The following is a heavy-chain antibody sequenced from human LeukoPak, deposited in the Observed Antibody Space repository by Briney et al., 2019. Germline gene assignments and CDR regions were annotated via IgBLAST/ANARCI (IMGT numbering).Heavy chain of an antibody. V-gene: IGHV4-39*07. Sequence: PSETLSLTCTVSGGSISSSNYYWGWIRQPPGKGLEWIGSIYYSGTTYYNPSLKSRVTISVDTSKNQFSLRLSSVTAADTAVYYCARAGCSGGTCTIFDYWGQGTPVTVSS. D-gene: IGHD2-15*01. J-gene: IGHJ4*02. CDR3: ARAGCSGGTCTIFDY. CDR1: GGSISSSNYY. CDR2: IYYSGTT.